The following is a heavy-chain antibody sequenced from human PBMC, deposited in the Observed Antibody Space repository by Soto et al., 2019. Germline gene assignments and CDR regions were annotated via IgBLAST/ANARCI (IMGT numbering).Heavy chain of an antibody. CDR1: GGSISSYY. V-gene: IGHV4-59*01. D-gene: IGHD3-22*01. CDR2: IYYSGST. J-gene: IGHJ5*02. Sequence: PSETLSLTCTVSGGSISSYYWSWIRQPPGKGLEWIGYIYYSGSTNYNPSLKSRVTISVDTSKNQFSLKLSSVTAADTAVYYCAREDTDYYDSSGLGTYNWFDPWGQGTLVTVSS. CDR3: AREDTDYYDSSGLGTYNWFDP.